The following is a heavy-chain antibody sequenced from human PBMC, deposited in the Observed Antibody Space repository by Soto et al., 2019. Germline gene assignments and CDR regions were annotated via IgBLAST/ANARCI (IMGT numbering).Heavy chain of an antibody. CDR1: GGSVSSGSYY. CDR2: IYYSGST. D-gene: IGHD2-2*01. V-gene: IGHV4-61*01. Sequence: SETLSLTCTVSGGSVSSGSYYWSWIRQPPGKGLEWIGYIYYSGSTNYNPSLKSRVTISVDTSKNQFSLKLSSVTAADTAVYYCARGIPTLVPVDYWGQGTRVTVAS. J-gene: IGHJ4*02. CDR3: ARGIPTLVPVDY.